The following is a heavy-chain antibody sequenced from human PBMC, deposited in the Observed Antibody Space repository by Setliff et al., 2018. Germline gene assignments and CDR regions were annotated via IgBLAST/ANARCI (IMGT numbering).Heavy chain of an antibody. Sequence: GESLKISCKASGYIFTSQWIAWVRQTPGRGLEWMGITYPADSDTTYSPSFQGQVTISVDKSLSTAYLQWSSLKASDSGKYYCARRGYGGYIYGSFDSWGQGTLVTVSS. D-gene: IGHD5-18*01. CDR2: TYPADSDT. CDR3: ARRGYGGYIYGSFDS. V-gene: IGHV5-51*01. J-gene: IGHJ5*01. CDR1: GYIFTSQW.